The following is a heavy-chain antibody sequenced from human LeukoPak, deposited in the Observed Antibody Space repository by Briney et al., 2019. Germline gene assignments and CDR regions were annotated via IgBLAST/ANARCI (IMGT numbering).Heavy chain of an antibody. J-gene: IGHJ4*02. CDR2: ISLDGSFT. D-gene: IGHD2-2*02. CDR3: ARDLYTNYFDN. CDR1: GFSFSSYG. V-gene: IGHV3-30*12. Sequence: PGGSLRLSCAASGFSFSSYGMRWVRQAPGKGLEWVAVISLDGSFTYYADPVKGRFTISRDSSKNTVYLQMNSLRAEDTAIYYCARDLYTNYFDNWGQGTLVTVSS.